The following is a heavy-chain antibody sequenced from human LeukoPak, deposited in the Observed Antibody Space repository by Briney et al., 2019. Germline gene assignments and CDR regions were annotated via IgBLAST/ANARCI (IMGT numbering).Heavy chain of an antibody. CDR3: ASTHITGTTHMDY. CDR1: GGTFSSYA. J-gene: IGHJ4*02. D-gene: IGHD1-7*01. CDR2: MNPNSGNT. V-gene: IGHV1-8*02. Sequence: ASVKVSCKASGGTFSSYAINWVRQATGQGLEWMGWMNPNSGNTGYAQKFQGRVTMTRNTSISTAYMELSSLRSEDTAVYYCASTHITGTTHMDYWGQGTLVTVSS.